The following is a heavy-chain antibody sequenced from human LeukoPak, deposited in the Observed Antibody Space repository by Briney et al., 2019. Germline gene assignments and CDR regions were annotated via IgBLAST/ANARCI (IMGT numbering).Heavy chain of an antibody. J-gene: IGHJ6*03. CDR3: ASATAGGDSSSWAYYYYYMDV. CDR2: IIPIFGTA. D-gene: IGHD6-13*01. V-gene: IGHV1-69*05. Sequence: GASVKVSCKASGGTSSSYAISWVRQAPGQGLEWMGGIIPIFGTANYAQKFQGRVTITTDESTSTAYMELSSLRSEDTAVYYCASATAGGDSSSWAYYYYYMDVWGKGTTVTVSS. CDR1: GGTSSSYA.